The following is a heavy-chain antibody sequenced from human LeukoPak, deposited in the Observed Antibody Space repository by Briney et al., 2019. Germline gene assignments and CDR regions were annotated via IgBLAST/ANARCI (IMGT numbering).Heavy chain of an antibody. CDR1: GFTFSSYV. J-gene: IGHJ4*02. Sequence: TGGSLRLSCAASGFTFSSYVMHWVRQAPGEGLEWVAVISYAGNNEYYADSVKGRFTISRDNSKNTLYLQMNSLRAEDTAVYYCAKVESSGWYSIDYWGQGTLVTVSS. V-gene: IGHV3-30*18. CDR3: AKVESSGWYSIDY. D-gene: IGHD6-19*01. CDR2: ISYAGNNE.